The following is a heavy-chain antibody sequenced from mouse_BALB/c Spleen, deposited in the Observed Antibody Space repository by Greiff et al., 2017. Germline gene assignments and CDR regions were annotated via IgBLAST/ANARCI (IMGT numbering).Heavy chain of an antibody. D-gene: IGHD4-1*01. CDR3: ARNPNWGGWYFDV. J-gene: IGHJ1*01. CDR2: IWGGGST. V-gene: IGHV2-6-4*01. Sequence: VKLMESGPGLVAPSQSLSITCTVSGFSLSRYSVHWVRQPPGKGLEWLGMIWGGGSTDYNSALKSRLSISKDNSKSQVFLKMNSLQTDDTAMYYCARNPNWGGWYFDVWGAGTTVTVSS. CDR1: GFSLSRYS.